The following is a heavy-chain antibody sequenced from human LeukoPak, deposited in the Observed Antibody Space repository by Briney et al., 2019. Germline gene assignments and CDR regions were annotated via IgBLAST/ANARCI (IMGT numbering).Heavy chain of an antibody. V-gene: IGHV3-9*01. CDR3: ARIGMAAAAPDY. J-gene: IGHJ4*02. Sequence: PGGSLRLSCAASGFTFDDYAMHWVRQAPGKGLEWVSGISWNSGSIGYADSVKGRFTISRDNAKNSLYLQMNSLRAEDTAVYYCARIGMAAAAPDYWGQGTLVTVSS. CDR1: GFTFDDYA. CDR2: ISWNSGSI. D-gene: IGHD6-13*01.